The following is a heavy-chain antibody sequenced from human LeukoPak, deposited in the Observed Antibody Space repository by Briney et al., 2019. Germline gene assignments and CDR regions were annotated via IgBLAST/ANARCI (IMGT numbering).Heavy chain of an antibody. V-gene: IGHV3-9*01. CDR1: GFTFDDYA. D-gene: IGHD2-15*01. Sequence: GGSLRLSCAASGFTFDDYAMHWVRQAPGKGLEWVSGISWNSGSIGYADSVKGRFTISRDSAKNSLYLQMNSLRAEDTALYYCAKALGYCSGGSCYDNWFDPWGQGTLVTVSS. J-gene: IGHJ5*02. CDR3: AKALGYCSGGSCYDNWFDP. CDR2: ISWNSGSI.